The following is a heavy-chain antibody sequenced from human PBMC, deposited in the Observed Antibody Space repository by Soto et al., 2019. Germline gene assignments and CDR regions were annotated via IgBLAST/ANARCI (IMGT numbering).Heavy chain of an antibody. D-gene: IGHD1-1*01. CDR2: IYYSGST. Sequence: QVQLQESGPGLVKPSETLSLTCTVSGGSITNYYWSWIRQPPGNGLEWIAYIYYSGSTNYNPSLKRRLTLSTDTCKSQVYPKLSSVTAADTALYYCTRLTSRQVPNTYYRYKHVWGKVSTLILAS. J-gene: IGHJ6*04. CDR3: TRLTSRQVPNTYYRYKHV. V-gene: IGHV4-59*08. CDR1: GGSITNYY.